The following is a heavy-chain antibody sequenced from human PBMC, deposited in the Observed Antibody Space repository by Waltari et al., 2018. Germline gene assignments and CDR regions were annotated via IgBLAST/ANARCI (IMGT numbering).Heavy chain of an antibody. D-gene: IGHD7-27*01. V-gene: IGHV3-74*03. J-gene: IGHJ4*02. CDR3: VRDEPGDGLDY. Sequence: EVQLVESGGALVQPGGSRRLACATSGFTFSTYWMHWVRQVPGKGLMWVAHIESDERRTTYAESVKGRFTISRDNAKNTVYLQMNSLRDEDTAVYYCVRDEPGDGLDYWGQGTLVTVSS. CDR1: GFTFSTYW. CDR2: IESDERRT.